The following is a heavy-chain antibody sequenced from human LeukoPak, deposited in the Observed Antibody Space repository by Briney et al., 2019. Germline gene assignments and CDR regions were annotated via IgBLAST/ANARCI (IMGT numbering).Heavy chain of an antibody. CDR1: GFTFSTYA. D-gene: IGHD3-10*01. Sequence: GGSLRLSCAASGFTFSTYAMSWVRQAPGKGLEWVSAISGSGGSTYYADSVKGRFTISRDNSKNTLYLQLNSLRAEDTATYYCATFTMVRGTVGIDAFDVWGQGTMVTVSS. CDR2: ISGSGGST. J-gene: IGHJ3*01. V-gene: IGHV3-23*01. CDR3: ATFTMVRGTVGIDAFDV.